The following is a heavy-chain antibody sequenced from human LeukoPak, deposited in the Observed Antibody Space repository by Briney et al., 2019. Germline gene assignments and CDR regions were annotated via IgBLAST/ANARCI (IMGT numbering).Heavy chain of an antibody. Sequence: PSETLSLICTVSGGSISSSSYYWGWIRQPPGKGLEWIGSIYYSGSTYYNPSLKSRVTISVDTSKNQFSLKLSSVTAADTAVYYCASSDSSGYFDYWGQGTLVTVSS. V-gene: IGHV4-39*01. CDR1: GGSISSSSYY. CDR2: IYYSGST. D-gene: IGHD3-22*01. J-gene: IGHJ4*02. CDR3: ASSDSSGYFDY.